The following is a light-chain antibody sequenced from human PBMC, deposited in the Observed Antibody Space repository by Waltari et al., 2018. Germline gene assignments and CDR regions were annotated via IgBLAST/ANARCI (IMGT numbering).Light chain of an antibody. CDR2: DDS. J-gene: IGLJ2*01. CDR1: TNALCGYNY. V-gene: IGLV2-14*01. CDR3: SAYTTSSNTHVV. Sequence: HSALTQPASVSGSPGQSITLPCTGTTNALCGYNYVSWYQQHPGKVPKLVIYDDSQRPSGVSHRFSGSKSANTASLTISGLQAEDEADYYCSAYTTSSNTHVVFGGGTKVTVL.